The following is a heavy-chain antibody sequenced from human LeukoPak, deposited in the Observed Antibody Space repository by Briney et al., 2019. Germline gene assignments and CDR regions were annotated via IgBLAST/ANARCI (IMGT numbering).Heavy chain of an antibody. CDR2: IVVGSGNT. D-gene: IGHD1-26*01. CDR3: AAEQQVGATNWFDP. Sequence: SVKVSCKASGFTFTSSAVQWVRQARGQRLEWIGWIVVGSGNTNYAQKFQERVTITRDMSTSTAHMELSSLRSEDTAVCYCAAEQQVGATNWFDPWGQGTLVTVSS. V-gene: IGHV1-58*01. J-gene: IGHJ5*02. CDR1: GFTFTSSA.